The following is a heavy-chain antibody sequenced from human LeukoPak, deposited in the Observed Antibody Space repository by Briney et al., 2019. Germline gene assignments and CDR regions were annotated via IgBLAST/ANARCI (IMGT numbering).Heavy chain of an antibody. CDR2: ISDSGGST. D-gene: IGHD6-13*01. J-gene: IGHJ4*02. Sequence: GGSLRLSCAASGFTFSSYSMNWVRQAPGKGLEWVSGISDSGGSTYHADSVKGRFTISRDNSKNTVYLQMNSLRAEDTAVYYCAKDAAGSSWPYYFDYWGQGTLVTVSS. CDR3: AKDAAGSSWPYYFDY. V-gene: IGHV3-23*01. CDR1: GFTFSSYS.